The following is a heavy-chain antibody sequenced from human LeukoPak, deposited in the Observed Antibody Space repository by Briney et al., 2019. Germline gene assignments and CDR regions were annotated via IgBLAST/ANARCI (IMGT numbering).Heavy chain of an antibody. J-gene: IGHJ3*02. D-gene: IGHD1-26*01. CDR1: GFTFSSYG. V-gene: IGHV3-23*01. Sequence: PGGSLRLSCAASGFTFSSYGMSWVRQAPGKGLEWVSAISGSGWSTYYADSVKGRLTISRDNSKNTLYLQMNSLRAEDTAVYYCAKDLFKVGATFDIWGQGTMVTVSS. CDR3: AKDLFKVGATFDI. CDR2: ISGSGWST.